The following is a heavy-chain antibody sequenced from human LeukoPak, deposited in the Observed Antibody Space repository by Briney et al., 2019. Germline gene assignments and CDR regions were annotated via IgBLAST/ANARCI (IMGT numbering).Heavy chain of an antibody. Sequence: PGGSLRLSCAASGFTFSSYSMNWVRKAPGKGLKWVSSISSSSSYIYYADSVKGRFTISRDNAKNSLSLQMNSLRAEDTAVYYCVRDGGVSGYDLLDYWGQGTLVTVSS. CDR3: VRDGGVSGYDLLDY. V-gene: IGHV3-21*01. D-gene: IGHD5-12*01. J-gene: IGHJ4*02. CDR1: GFTFSSYS. CDR2: ISSSSSYI.